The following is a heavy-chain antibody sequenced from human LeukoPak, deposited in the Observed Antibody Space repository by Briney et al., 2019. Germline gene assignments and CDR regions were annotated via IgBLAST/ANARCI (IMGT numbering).Heavy chain of an antibody. CDR2: IYSGGST. J-gene: IGHJ6*03. V-gene: IGHV3-53*01. CDR3: WDRRAHSCYVSWSYQEWYYDYYYIDV. CDR1: GFTVISNY. Sequence: GGSLRLSFAAVGFTVISNYVGCVRQAPGKELEWVSVIYSGGSTYYADSVKGRFTISRDNSKNTLYLQMNSLRAEDTAVYYCWDRRAHSCYVSWSYQEWYYDYYYIDVWGKGTTVTVSS. D-gene: IGHD3-10*01.